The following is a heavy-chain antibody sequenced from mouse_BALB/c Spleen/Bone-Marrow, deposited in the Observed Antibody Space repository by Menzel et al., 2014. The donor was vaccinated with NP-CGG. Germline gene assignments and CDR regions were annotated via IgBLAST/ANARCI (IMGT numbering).Heavy chain of an antibody. Sequence: DAELQESGLDLGKPSESLSLSCTVTGYSITSGYNWHWIRQFPGNKLEWMGYIHYSGSTNYNPSLKSRISITRDTSKNQFFLQWRSVTTEDTATYFCARGGYYGSIHFDYLSQGTTPTISS. J-gene: IGHJ2*01. CDR1: GYSITSGYN. CDR3: ARGGYYGSIHFDY. CDR2: IHYSGST. V-gene: IGHV3-1*02. D-gene: IGHD1-1*01.